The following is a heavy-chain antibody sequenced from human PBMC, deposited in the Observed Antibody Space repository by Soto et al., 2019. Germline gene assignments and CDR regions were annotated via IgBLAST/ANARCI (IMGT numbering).Heavy chain of an antibody. CDR2: ISASGGTT. D-gene: IGHD2-2*01. Sequence: GGSLRLSCVASGFTFSSFAMSWVRQAPGKGLEWVSGISASGGTTYYADSVKGRFTISRDNSKNTLYLQMNRLRAEDTAVYYCAKGRFGARGVMEVPAAIHTSQYYYDMDVWGQGTTVTVSS. V-gene: IGHV3-23*01. CDR1: GFTFSSFA. J-gene: IGHJ6*02. CDR3: AKGRFGARGVMEVPAAIHTSQYYYDMDV.